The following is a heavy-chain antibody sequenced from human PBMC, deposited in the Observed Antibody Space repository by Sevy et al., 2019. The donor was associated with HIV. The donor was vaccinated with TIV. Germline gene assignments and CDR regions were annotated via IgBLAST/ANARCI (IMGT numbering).Heavy chain of an antibody. J-gene: IGHJ4*02. D-gene: IGHD1-7*01. CDR3: VRDMELVDEGTQEFYY. Sequence: ASVKVSCKASGYTFTGYYMHWVRQAPGQGLEWMGWINPNSGGTNYAQKFQGRVTMTRDTSISTAYMELSRLRSDDTALYHCVRDMELVDEGTQEFYYWGQGTLVTVSS. V-gene: IGHV1-2*02. CDR1: GYTFTGYY. CDR2: INPNSGGT.